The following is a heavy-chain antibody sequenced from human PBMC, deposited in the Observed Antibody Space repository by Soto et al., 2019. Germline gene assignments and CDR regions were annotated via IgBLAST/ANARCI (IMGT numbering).Heavy chain of an antibody. CDR1: GGSFSCYY. D-gene: IGHD3-22*01. CDR3: ARGGLHLYSSGYYYYYGMDV. V-gene: IGHV4-34*01. Sequence: SETLSLTCAVYGGSFSCYYWSWIRQPPGKGLEWIGEINHSGSTNYNPSLKSRVTISVDTSKNQFSLKLSSVTAADTAVYYCARGGLHLYSSGYYYYYGMDVWGQGTTVTVSS. CDR2: INHSGST. J-gene: IGHJ6*02.